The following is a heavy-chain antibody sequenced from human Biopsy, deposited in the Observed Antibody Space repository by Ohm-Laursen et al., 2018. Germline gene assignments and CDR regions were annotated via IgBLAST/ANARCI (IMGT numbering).Heavy chain of an antibody. D-gene: IGHD3-16*01. CDR2: ISGSSTYI. V-gene: IGHV3-21*01. CDR3: ATSGAADSWGNYYGMDV. J-gene: IGHJ6*02. CDR1: GFSFSSYW. Sequence: SLRLSCAASGFSFSSYWMHWVRQGPGKGLGWVSSISGSSTYIYYADSVKGRFTISRDNAKNSLSLQMNSLRADDTAVYYCATSGAADSWGNYYGMDVWGQGTTVTVSS.